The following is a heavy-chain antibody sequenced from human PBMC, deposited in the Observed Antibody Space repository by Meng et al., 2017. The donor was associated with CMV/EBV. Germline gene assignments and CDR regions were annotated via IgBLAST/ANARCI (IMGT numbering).Heavy chain of an antibody. CDR2: IKQDGSEK. V-gene: IGHV3-7*01. CDR1: GFIFSSYW. D-gene: IGHD2-2*01. CDR3: ARDMVVPATASYYFDY. J-gene: IGHJ4*02. Sequence: GESLETSCAASGFIFSSYWMSWGRQAPGKGLEWVANIKQDGSEKYYVDPVKGRFTISRDNAKNSLYLQMNSLSAEDTAVYYCARDMVVPATASYYFDYWGQGTLVTVSS.